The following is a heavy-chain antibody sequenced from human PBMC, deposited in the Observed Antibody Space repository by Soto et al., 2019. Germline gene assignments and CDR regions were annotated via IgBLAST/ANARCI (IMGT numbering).Heavy chain of an antibody. V-gene: IGHV4-39*01. D-gene: IGHD4-17*01. J-gene: IGHJ4*02. CDR2: IYYSGST. CDR3: ARLADYGDYAHFDY. Sequence: QLQLQESGPGLVKPSETLSLTCTVSGGSISSSSYYWGWIRQPPGKGLEGIGRIYYSGSTYYNPSLKSRVTLSVDTSKNQFSLKLSSVTAADTAVYYCARLADYGDYAHFDYWGQGTLVTVSS. CDR1: GGSISSSSYY.